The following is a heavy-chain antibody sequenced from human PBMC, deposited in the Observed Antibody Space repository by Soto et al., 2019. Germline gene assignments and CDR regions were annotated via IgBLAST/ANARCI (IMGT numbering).Heavy chain of an antibody. Sequence: GGSLRLSCAASGFTFSSYSMNWVRQAPGKGLEWVSSISSSSSYIYYADSVKGRFTISRDNAKNSLYLLMNSLRAEDTAVYYCARDLYYYDSSGLFDYWGQGTLVTVSS. V-gene: IGHV3-21*01. D-gene: IGHD3-22*01. CDR1: GFTFSSYS. CDR3: ARDLYYYDSSGLFDY. CDR2: ISSSSSYI. J-gene: IGHJ4*02.